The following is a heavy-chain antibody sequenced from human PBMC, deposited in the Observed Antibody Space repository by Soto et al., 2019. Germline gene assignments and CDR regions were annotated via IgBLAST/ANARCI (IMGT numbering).Heavy chain of an antibody. CDR1: GFAFNNYG. J-gene: IGHJ4*02. V-gene: IGHV3-33*01. CDR2: IWHDGSNK. D-gene: IGHD1-26*01. CDR3: TRAAIRGELLEY. Sequence: GGSLRLSCAASGFAFNNYGMHWVRQAPGKGLEWVALIWHDGSNKGYADSVKGRFTISRDNSKNTLNLQMNSLRVEGTAVYYCTRAAIRGELLEYWGQGTQVTVSS.